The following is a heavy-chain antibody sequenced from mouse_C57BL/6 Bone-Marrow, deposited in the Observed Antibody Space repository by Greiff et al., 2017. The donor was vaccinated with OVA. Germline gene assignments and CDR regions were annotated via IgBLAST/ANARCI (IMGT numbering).Heavy chain of an antibody. D-gene: IGHD1-1*01. V-gene: IGHV1-76*01. CDR2: IYPGSGNT. CDR3: ARDYYGSSYDWYFDV. J-gene: IGHJ1*03. CDR1: GYTFTDYY. Sequence: QVQLKESGAELVRPGASVKLSCKASGYTFTDYYINWVKQRPGQGLEWIARIYPGSGNTYYNEKFKGKATLTAAKSSSTAYMQLSSLTSEDSAVYFCARDYYGSSYDWYFDVWGTGTTVTVSS.